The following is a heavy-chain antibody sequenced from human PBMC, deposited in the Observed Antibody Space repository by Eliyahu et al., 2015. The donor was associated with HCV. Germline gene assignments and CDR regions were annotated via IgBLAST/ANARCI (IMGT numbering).Heavy chain of an antibody. D-gene: IGHD1-20*01. J-gene: IGHJ4*02. CDR3: AKNPNWSFDD. V-gene: IGHV4-4*02. Sequence: QVQLQESGPGLVKPSGTLSLTCAVSGDSIGSIAWWTWVRQPPGKGLEWIGEIYQSGTTNYNPSLKSRVTTSADMSKNQFSLTLTSVTAADTAMYYCAKNPNWSFDDWGQGSLTTVSS. CDR1: GDSIGSIAW. CDR2: IYQSGTT.